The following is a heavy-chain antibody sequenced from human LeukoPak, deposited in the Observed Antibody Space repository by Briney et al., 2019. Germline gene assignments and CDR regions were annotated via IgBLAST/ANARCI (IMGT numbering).Heavy chain of an antibody. CDR2: INANSGDT. Sequence: ASVKVSCKTSGYPFTNHGVSWVRQAPGQGLGWMGWINANSGDTNYAQRFQGRLTMTTDTSTSTAYMELRSLRSDDTAVYYCARDRYSSSWYQPFDYWGQGTLVTVSS. D-gene: IGHD6-13*01. V-gene: IGHV1-18*01. CDR1: GYPFTNHG. CDR3: ARDRYSSSWYQPFDY. J-gene: IGHJ4*02.